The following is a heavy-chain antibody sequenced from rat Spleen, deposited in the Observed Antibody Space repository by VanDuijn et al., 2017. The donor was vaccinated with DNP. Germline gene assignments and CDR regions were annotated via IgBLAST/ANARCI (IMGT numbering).Heavy chain of an antibody. D-gene: IGHD5-1*01. CDR1: GFTFSDYY. CDR3: ARRGGAGYFDY. V-gene: IGHV5-25*01. J-gene: IGHJ2*01. Sequence: EVQLVESGGGLVQPGRSLKLSCAASGFTFSDYYMAWVRQAPTKGLEWVATVRTSDGKTYYPDSVKGRFTLSRDGAKSSLYLQMNSLKSEDTATYYCARRGGAGYFDYWGQGVMVTVSS. CDR2: VRTSDGKT.